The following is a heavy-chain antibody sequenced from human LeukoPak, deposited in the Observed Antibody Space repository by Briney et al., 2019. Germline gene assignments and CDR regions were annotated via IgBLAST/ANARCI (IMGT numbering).Heavy chain of an antibody. D-gene: IGHD2-21*01. J-gene: IGHJ6*02. CDR1: GFTFDDYA. Sequence: PGGSLRLSCAASGFTFDDYAMHWVRQAPGKGLEWVSAISGSGGSTYYADSVKGRFTISRDNSKNTLYLQMNSLRAEDTAVYYCAIDAVISSNYYYYGMDVWGQGTTVTVSS. CDR2: ISGSGGST. CDR3: AIDAVISSNYYYYGMDV. V-gene: IGHV3-23*01.